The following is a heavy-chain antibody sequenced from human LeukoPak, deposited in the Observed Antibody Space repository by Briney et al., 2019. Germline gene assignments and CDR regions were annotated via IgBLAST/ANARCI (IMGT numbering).Heavy chain of an antibody. CDR1: GFTFSSYA. CDR3: AKGPYYDFWSGYPSYFDH. CDR2: ISGSGGST. Sequence: PGGSLRLSCAASGFTFSSYAMSWVRQAPGKGLEWVSAISGSGGSTYYADSVKGRFTISRDNPKNTLYLQMNGLRAEDTAVYYCAKGPYYDFWSGYPSYFDHWGQGTLVTVSS. J-gene: IGHJ4*02. V-gene: IGHV3-23*01. D-gene: IGHD3-3*01.